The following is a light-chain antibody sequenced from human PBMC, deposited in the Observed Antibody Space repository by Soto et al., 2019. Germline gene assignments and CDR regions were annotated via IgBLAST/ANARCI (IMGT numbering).Light chain of an antibody. CDR2: DAS. CDR3: QQYSNWPPLT. J-gene: IGKJ4*01. V-gene: IGKV3-11*01. Sequence: EVVLTQSPATLSLSPGERATLSCRASQSVSSYLAWYQQKPGQAPRLLIYDASNRATGIPARFSGSGSGTDFTLTISSLQSEDFAVYYCQQYSNWPPLTFGGGTKVEIK. CDR1: QSVSSY.